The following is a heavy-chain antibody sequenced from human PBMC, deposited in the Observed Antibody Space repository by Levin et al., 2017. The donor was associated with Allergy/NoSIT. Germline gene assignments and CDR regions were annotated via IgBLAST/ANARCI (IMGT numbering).Heavy chain of an antibody. V-gene: IGHV5-51*01. CDR3: ARRIGTSWSNFDY. Sequence: PGGSLRLSCKGSGYSFTSYWIGWVRQMPGKGLEWMGIIYPGDSDTRYSPSFQGQVTISADKSISTAYLQWSSLKASDTAMYYCARRIGTSWSNFDYWGQGTLVTVSS. CDR1: GYSFTSYW. J-gene: IGHJ4*02. CDR2: IYPGDSDT. D-gene: IGHD6-13*01.